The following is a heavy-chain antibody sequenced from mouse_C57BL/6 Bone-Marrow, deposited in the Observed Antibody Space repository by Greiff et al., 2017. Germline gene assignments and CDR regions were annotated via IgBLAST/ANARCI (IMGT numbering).Heavy chain of an antibody. CDR1: GYSITSGYY. V-gene: IGHV3-6*01. D-gene: IGHD2-4*01. J-gene: IGHJ4*01. CDR2: ISYDGSN. CDR3: ARGDYDDYAMDY. Sequence: EVQLVESGPGLVKPSQSLSLTCSVTGYSITSGYYWNWIRQFPGNQLEWMGYISYDGSNNYNPSLKNRISITRDTSKNQFFLKLNSVTTEDTATYYCARGDYDDYAMDYWGQGTSVTVSS.